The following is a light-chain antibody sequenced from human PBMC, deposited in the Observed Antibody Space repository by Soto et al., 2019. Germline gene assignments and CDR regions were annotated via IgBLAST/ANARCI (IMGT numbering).Light chain of an antibody. CDR1: SSDVGGYNY. CDR3: SSYAGSNILI. CDR2: EVN. Sequence: QSALTQPPSASGSPGQSITISCTGTSSDVGGYNYVSWYQQHPGSAPKLIIHEVNKRPSGVPDRFSGSKSGNTASLTVTGLQAEDDADYYCSSYAGSNILIFGEGTKLTVL. V-gene: IGLV2-8*01. J-gene: IGLJ2*01.